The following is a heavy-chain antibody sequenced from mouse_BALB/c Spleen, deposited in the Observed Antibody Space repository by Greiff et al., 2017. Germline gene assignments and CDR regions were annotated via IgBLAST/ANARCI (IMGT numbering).Heavy chain of an antibody. J-gene: IGHJ1*01. CDR3: ARVYYGNYVDWYFDV. CDR2: ISSGGST. V-gene: IGHV5-6-5*01. Sequence: EVQGVESGGGLVKPGGSLKLSCAASGFTFSSYAMSWVRQTPEKRLEWVASISSGGSTYYPDSVKGRFTISRDNARNILYLQMSSLRSEDTAMYYCARVYYGNYVDWYFDVWGAGTTVTVSS. D-gene: IGHD2-1*01. CDR1: GFTFSSYA.